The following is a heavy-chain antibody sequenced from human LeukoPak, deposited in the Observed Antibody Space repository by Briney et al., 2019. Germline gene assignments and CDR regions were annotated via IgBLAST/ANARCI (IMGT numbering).Heavy chain of an antibody. D-gene: IGHD2-15*01. CDR2: INPNSGGT. CDR3: ARVIGVVVAAPLDY. CDR1: GYTFTGYY. J-gene: IGHJ4*02. Sequence: GASVKVSCKASGYTFTGYYMHWVRQAPGQGLEWMGWINPNSGGTNYAQKFQGRVTMTKDTSISTAYMELSRLRSDDTAVYYCARVIGVVVAAPLDYWGQGTLVTVSS. V-gene: IGHV1-2*02.